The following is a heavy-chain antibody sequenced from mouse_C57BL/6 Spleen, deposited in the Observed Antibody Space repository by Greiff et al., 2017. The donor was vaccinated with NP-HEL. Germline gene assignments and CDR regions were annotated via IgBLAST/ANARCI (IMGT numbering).Heavy chain of an antibody. J-gene: IGHJ4*01. CDR1: GYTFTDYY. CDR3: ARSEYSNYVDAMDY. V-gene: IGHV1-26*01. D-gene: IGHD2-5*01. CDR2: INPNNGGT. Sequence: EVQLQQSGPELVKPGASVKISCKASGYTFTDYYMNWVKQSHGKSLEWIRDINPNNGGTSYNQKFKGKATLTVDKSSSTAYMELRSLTSEDSAVYYCARSEYSNYVDAMDYWGQGTSVTVSS.